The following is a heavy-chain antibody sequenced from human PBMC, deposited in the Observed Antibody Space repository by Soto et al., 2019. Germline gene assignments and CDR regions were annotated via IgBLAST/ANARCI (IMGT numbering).Heavy chain of an antibody. V-gene: IGHV3-23*01. Sequence: EVQLLESGGDLVQPGGSLRLSCAASGFSFSSYAMSWVRQAPGKGLEWVSAISGSGGSTYYADSVKGRFTISRDNSKNTLYLQMNSLRAEDTAVYYCAKDMYYDTIGRGGQGTLVTVSS. CDR2: ISGSGGST. D-gene: IGHD3-22*01. CDR3: AKDMYYDTIGR. CDR1: GFSFSSYA. J-gene: IGHJ4*02.